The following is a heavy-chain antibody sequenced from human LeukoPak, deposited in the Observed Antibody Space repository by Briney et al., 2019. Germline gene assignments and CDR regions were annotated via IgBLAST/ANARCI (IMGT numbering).Heavy chain of an antibody. CDR3: AKRRRAEAGPEDY. D-gene: IGHD6-19*01. CDR2: IDNNDDNT. J-gene: IGHJ4*02. CDR1: GFTFSNPW. Sequence: GGSLRLSCAASGFTFSNPWMSWVRQAPGKGLEWVSSIDNNDDNTYYADSVKGRFTISRDNSENTLSLQMSSLRAEDTAIYYCAKRRRAEAGPEDYWGQGTLVTVSS. V-gene: IGHV3-23*01.